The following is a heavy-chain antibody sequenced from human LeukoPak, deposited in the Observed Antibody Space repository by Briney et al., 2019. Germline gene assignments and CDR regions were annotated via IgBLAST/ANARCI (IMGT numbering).Heavy chain of an antibody. CDR3: ARGGKRRGYSYG. CDR1: GGTFSSYT. V-gene: IGHV1-69*02. D-gene: IGHD5-18*01. CDR2: IIPILGIA. J-gene: IGHJ4*02. Sequence: SVKVSCKASGGTFSSYTISWVRQAPGQGLEWMGRIIPILGIANYAQKFQGRVTITADKSTSTAYMELSSLRSEDTAVYYCARGGKRRGYSYGWGQGTLVTVSS.